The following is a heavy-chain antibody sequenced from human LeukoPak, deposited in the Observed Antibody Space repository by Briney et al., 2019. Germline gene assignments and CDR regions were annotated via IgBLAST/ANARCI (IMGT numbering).Heavy chain of an antibody. V-gene: IGHV3-33*01. J-gene: IGHJ4*02. CDR3: VRDPPTDDY. CDR1: GFAFSSYG. CDR2: IWYDGSNK. Sequence: PGRSLRLSCAASGFAFSSYGMHWVRQAPGKGLEWVAVIWYDGSNKYYADSVKGRFTISRDNSKNTLYLQMNSLRAEDTAVYYCVRDPPTDDYWGQGTLVTVSS.